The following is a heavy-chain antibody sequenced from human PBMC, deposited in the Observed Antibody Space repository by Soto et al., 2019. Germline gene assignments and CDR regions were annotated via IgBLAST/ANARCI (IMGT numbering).Heavy chain of an antibody. Sequence: ASVKVSCKASGYTFTSYYMHWVRQAPGQGLEWMGKINPSGGSTSYAQKLKGRVTMTRDTSTSTVYIKQSSLRSEDSAVYYCAICDIVVIPAVSEYYYYYYMDVWGKGTTVTVSS. CDR2: INPSGGST. CDR3: AICDIVVIPAVSEYYYYYYMDV. D-gene: IGHD2-2*01. CDR1: GYTFTSYY. V-gene: IGHV1-46*01. J-gene: IGHJ6*03.